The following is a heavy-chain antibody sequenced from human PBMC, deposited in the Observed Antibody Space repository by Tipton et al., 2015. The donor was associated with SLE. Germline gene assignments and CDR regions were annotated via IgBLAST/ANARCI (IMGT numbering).Heavy chain of an antibody. CDR1: GGSISSSSYY. J-gene: IGHJ5*02. CDR3: ARHFHVQGEWELPYNWFDP. CDR2: IFYSGSA. Sequence: TLSLTCTVSGGSISSSSYYWGWIRQPPGKGLEWLGSIFYSGSAYYNPSLKSRVTISVDTSKNQFSLRLSSVTAADTAVYYCARHFHVQGEWELPYNWFDPWGQGTLVTISS. D-gene: IGHD1-26*01. V-gene: IGHV4-39*01.